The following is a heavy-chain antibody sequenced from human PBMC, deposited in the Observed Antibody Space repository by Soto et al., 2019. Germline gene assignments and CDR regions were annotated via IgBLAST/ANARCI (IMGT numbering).Heavy chain of an antibody. CDR2: INSDGSST. D-gene: IGHD2-15*01. J-gene: IGHJ1*01. CDR3: ARCIVVVVAAMCFLKAAEQH. CDR1: GFTFSSYW. Sequence: GGSLRLSCAASGFTFSSYWMHWVRQAPGKGLVWVSRINSDGSSTSYADSVKGRFTISRDNAKNTLYLQMNSLRAEETAVYYCARCIVVVVAAMCFLKAAEQHWGQGTLVTVSS. V-gene: IGHV3-74*01.